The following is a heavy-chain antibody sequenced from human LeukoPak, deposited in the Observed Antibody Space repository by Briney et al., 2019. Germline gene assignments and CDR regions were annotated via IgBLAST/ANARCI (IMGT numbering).Heavy chain of an antibody. V-gene: IGHV1-18*01. CDR2: ISAYNCKK. Sequence: GASVNVSCKASRYTFTSYGIIWVRQAPGQGVEGMGWISAYNCKKNYPQKLQGRVTMTTDTSTCTAYMELRSLRSDHTAVYYCARSLRFLEWPHPHNWFDPWGQGTLVTVSS. CDR1: RYTFTSYG. J-gene: IGHJ5*02. D-gene: IGHD3-3*01. CDR3: ARSLRFLEWPHPHNWFDP.